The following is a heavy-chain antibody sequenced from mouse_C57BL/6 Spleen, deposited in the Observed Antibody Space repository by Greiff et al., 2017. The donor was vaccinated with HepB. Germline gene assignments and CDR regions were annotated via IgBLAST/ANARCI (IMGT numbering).Heavy chain of an antibody. V-gene: IGHV1-61*01. CDR1: GYTFTSYW. CDR3: ARGGATVVAPFAY. CDR2: IYPSDSET. J-gene: IGHJ3*01. Sequence: QVQLQQPGAELVRPGSSVKLSCKASGYTFTSYWMDWVKQRPGQGLEWIGNIYPSDSETHYNQKFKDKATLTVDKSSSTAYMQLSSLTSEDSAVYYCARGGATVVAPFAYWGQGTLVTVSA. D-gene: IGHD1-1*01.